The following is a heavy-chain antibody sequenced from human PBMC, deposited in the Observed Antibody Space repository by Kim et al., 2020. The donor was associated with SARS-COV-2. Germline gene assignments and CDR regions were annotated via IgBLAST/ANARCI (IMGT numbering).Heavy chain of an antibody. V-gene: IGHV3-23*01. D-gene: IGHD2-2*01. J-gene: IGHJ6*02. CDR2: IGAGGINT. Sequence: GGSLRLSCAASGFTFSSYAMNWVRQAPGKGLEWVSVIGAGGINTYYADSVKGRFTISRDNSKNTLYLQMNSLRAEDSALYYCAKSSVPRGSGFFYYGLDVWGQGTTVTVSS. CDR3: AKSSVPRGSGFFYYGLDV. CDR1: GFTFSSYA.